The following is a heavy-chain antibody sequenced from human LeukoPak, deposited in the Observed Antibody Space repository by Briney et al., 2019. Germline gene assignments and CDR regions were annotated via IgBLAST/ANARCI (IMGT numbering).Heavy chain of an antibody. D-gene: IGHD3-16*01. CDR1: GGSVSSGSYY. Sequence: PSETLFLTCTVSGGSVSSGSYYWSWIRQPPGKGLEWIGYIYYSGSTNYNPSLKSRVTISVDTSKNQFSLKLSSVTAADTAVYYCARGDQDYDYVWGSYLYYFDYWGQGTLVTVSS. CDR2: IYYSGST. J-gene: IGHJ4*02. V-gene: IGHV4-61*01. CDR3: ARGDQDYDYVWGSYLYYFDY.